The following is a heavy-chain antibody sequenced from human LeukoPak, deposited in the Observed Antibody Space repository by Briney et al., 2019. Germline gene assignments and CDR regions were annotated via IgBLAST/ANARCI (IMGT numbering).Heavy chain of an antibody. CDR2: INPNSGGT. D-gene: IGHD2-2*01. CDR1: GYTFTSYG. J-gene: IGHJ3*02. CDR3: ARERPLCSSTSCYAFDI. V-gene: IGHV1-2*02. Sequence: ASVKVSCKASGYTFTSYGISWVRQAPGQGLEWMGWINPNSGGTNYAQKFQGRVTMTRDTSISTAYMELSRLRSDDTAVYYCARERPLCSSTSCYAFDIWGQGTMVTVSS.